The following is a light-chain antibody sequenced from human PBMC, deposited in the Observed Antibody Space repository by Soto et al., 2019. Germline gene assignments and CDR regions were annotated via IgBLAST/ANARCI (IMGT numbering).Light chain of an antibody. J-gene: IGLJ2*01. CDR2: DGS. CDR3: CSYAGSSTYVI. V-gene: IGLV2-23*01. Sequence: QSALTQPASVSGSPGQSITISCTGTSSDVGSYNLVSWYQQHPGKAPKLMIYDGSKRTSGVSNRFSGSKSGNTASLTISGLQAGDEADYYCCSYAGSSTYVIFGGGTKLTVL. CDR1: SSDVGSYNL.